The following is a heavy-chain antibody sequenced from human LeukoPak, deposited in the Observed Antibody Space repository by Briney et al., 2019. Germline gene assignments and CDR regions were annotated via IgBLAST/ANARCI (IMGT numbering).Heavy chain of an antibody. Sequence: GGSLRLSCAASGFTFSSYAMHWVRQAPGKGLEWVSSISSSSSYIYYADSVKGRFTISRDNAKNSLYLQMNSLRAEDTAVYYCAREQGYSSSSSAFDIWGQGTMVTVSS. V-gene: IGHV3-21*01. J-gene: IGHJ3*02. D-gene: IGHD6-6*01. CDR1: GFTFSSYA. CDR2: ISSSSSYI. CDR3: AREQGYSSSSSAFDI.